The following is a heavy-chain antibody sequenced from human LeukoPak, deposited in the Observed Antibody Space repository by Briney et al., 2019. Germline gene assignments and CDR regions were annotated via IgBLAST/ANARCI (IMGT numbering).Heavy chain of an antibody. J-gene: IGHJ4*02. Sequence: SETLSLTCTVSGGSISSGGYYWSWIRQHPGKGLEWIGYIYYSGSTYYNPSLKSRVTVSVDTSKNQFSLKLSSVTAADTAVYYCARGTPDFWSGYYKGEFDYWGQGTLVTVSP. D-gene: IGHD3-3*01. V-gene: IGHV4-31*03. CDR2: IYYSGST. CDR1: GGSISSGGYY. CDR3: ARGTPDFWSGYYKGEFDY.